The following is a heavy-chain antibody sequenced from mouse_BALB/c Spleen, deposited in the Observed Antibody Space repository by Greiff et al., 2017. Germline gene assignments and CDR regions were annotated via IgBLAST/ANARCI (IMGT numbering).Heavy chain of an antibody. J-gene: IGHJ1*01. V-gene: IGHV10-1*02. Sequence: VQLQQSGGGLVQPKGSLKLSCAASGFTFNTYAMNWVRQAPGKGLEWVARIRSKSNNYATYYADSVKDRFTISRDDSQSMLYLQMNNLKTEDTAMYYCVRHVSSYWYFDVWGAGTTVTVSS. D-gene: IGHD1-1*01. CDR2: IRSKSNNYAT. CDR3: VRHVSSYWYFDV. CDR1: GFTFNTYA.